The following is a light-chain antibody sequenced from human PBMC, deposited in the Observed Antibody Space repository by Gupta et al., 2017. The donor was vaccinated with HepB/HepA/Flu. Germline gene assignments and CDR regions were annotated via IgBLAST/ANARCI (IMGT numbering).Light chain of an antibody. CDR2: WAS. CDR3: QQYYNTPLT. J-gene: IGKJ4*01. Sequence: DIVMTQSPDSLAVSLGERATINCKSSQSVLYISNNKNYLAWYQQKPGQPPKLLIYWASTRESGVPDRFSGSGSGTDFTLTISSLQAEDVAVYYCQQYYNTPLTFGGGTKVEIK. V-gene: IGKV4-1*01. CDR1: QSVLYISNNKNY.